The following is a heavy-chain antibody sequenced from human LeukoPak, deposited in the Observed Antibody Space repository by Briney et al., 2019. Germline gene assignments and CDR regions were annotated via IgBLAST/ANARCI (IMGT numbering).Heavy chain of an antibody. CDR2: ISGSGVTT. V-gene: IGHV3-23*01. Sequence: GGSLRFSFAASGFTFSSRAMSWVRQAPGKGLEWVSAISGSGVTTYYADSVKGRFTISRDNSKNTLYLQMNSLRAEDTAVYYCAKDRFRAATGVLNYWGQGTLVTVSS. D-gene: IGHD6-13*01. CDR3: AKDRFRAATGVLNY. J-gene: IGHJ4*02. CDR1: GFTFSSRA.